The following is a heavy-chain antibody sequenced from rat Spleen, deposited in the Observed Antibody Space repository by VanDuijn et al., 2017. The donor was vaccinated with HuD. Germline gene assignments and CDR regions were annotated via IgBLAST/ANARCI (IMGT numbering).Heavy chain of an antibody. CDR1: GFTFSDYY. CDR2: ISSDGRRN. Sequence: EVQLVESDGGLVQPGRSLKLSCAASGFTFSDYYMAWVRQAPTKGLEWVATISSDGRRNYYRDSVKGRFTISRDNARRSLSLHMDGLRSEDTATYFCTTGGPYYFDYWGQGVVVTVSS. CDR3: TTGGPYYFDY. V-gene: IGHV5-20*01. J-gene: IGHJ2*01.